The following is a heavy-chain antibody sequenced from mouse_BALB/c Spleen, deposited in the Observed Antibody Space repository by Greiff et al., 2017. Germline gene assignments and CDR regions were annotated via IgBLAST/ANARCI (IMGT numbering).Heavy chain of an antibody. CDR2: ISSGSSTI. Sequence: EVMLVESGGGLVQPGGSRKLSCAASGFTFSSFGMHWVRQAPEKGLEWVAYISSGSSTIYYADTVKGRFTISRDNPKNTLFLQMTSLRSEDTAMYYCARSTVVAKGTWWYFDVWGAGTTVTVSS. CDR3: ARSTVVAKGTWWYFDV. J-gene: IGHJ1*01. D-gene: IGHD1-1*01. V-gene: IGHV5-17*02. CDR1: GFTFSSFG.